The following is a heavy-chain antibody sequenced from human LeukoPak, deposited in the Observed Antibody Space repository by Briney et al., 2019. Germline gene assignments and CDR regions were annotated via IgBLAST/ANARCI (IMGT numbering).Heavy chain of an antibody. CDR3: ARGDNWLFDY. V-gene: IGHV4-4*02. D-gene: IGHD2-21*01. CDR2: ISPSGST. J-gene: IGHJ4*02. CDR1: GASISSSNW. Sequence: SETLSLTCAVSGASISSSNWWSWVHQPPGKGLEWIGEISPSGSTNYNPSLKSRVTMSLDKSKNQFSLNLNSVTAADTAVYYCARGDNWLFDYWGQGTLVTVSS.